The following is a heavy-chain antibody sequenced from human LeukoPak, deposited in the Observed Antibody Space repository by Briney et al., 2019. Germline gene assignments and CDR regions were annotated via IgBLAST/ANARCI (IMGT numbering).Heavy chain of an antibody. J-gene: IGHJ4*02. V-gene: IGHV4-34*01. Sequence: SETLSLTCAVYGGSFSGYYWSWIGQPPEKGLEWIGEINHSGSTNYNPSLKSRVTISADTSKNQFSLTLGSVSATDTAVYYCVSPRGFSYGYYEYWRQGTLGTVSS. CDR2: INHSGST. CDR1: GGSFSGYY. D-gene: IGHD5-18*01. CDR3: VSPRGFSYGYYEY.